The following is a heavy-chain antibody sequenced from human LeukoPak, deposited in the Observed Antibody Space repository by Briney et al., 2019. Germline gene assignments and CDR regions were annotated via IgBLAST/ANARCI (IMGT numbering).Heavy chain of an antibody. CDR2: IYYSGST. D-gene: IGHD3-10*01. CDR3: ARDNHGSYYDY. CDR1: GFSFSTYS. J-gene: IGHJ4*02. V-gene: IGHV4-59*01. Sequence: PGGSLRLSCAASGFSFSTYSMNWVRQAPGKGLEWIGYIYYSGSTYYNPSLKSRVTISLDTSKNQFSLKLSSVTAADTAVYYCARDNHGSYYDYWGQGTLVTVSS.